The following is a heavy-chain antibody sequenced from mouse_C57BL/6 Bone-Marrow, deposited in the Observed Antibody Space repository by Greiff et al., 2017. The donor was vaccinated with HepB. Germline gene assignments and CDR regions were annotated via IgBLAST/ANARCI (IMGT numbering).Heavy chain of an antibody. CDR3: VRRGFAY. CDR2: IRSKSNNYAT. CDR1: GFSFNTYA. V-gene: IGHV10-1*01. J-gene: IGHJ3*01. Sequence: EVQLMESGGGLVQPKGSLKLSCAASGFSFNTYAMNWVRQAPGKGLDWVARIRSKSNNYATYYADSEKDRFTISRDDSESMLYLQVNNLKTEDTAMYYCVRRGFAYWGQGTLVTVSA.